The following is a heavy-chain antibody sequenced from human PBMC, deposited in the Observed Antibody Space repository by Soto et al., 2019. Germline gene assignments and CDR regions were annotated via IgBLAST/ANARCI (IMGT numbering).Heavy chain of an antibody. CDR2: INPNGAT. J-gene: IGHJ6*02. D-gene: IGHD6-25*01. V-gene: IGHV1-46*01. CDR3: AKDRRPNYYYGMDV. Sequence: ASVKVSCKASGYNFMNYYIHWVRQAPGQGLEWMGIINPNGATSYAQKFLDRIDMTSDMFTDTVYMDLSSLRAEDTAVYYCAKDRRPNYYYGMDVWGQGTTVTAP. CDR1: GYNFMNYY.